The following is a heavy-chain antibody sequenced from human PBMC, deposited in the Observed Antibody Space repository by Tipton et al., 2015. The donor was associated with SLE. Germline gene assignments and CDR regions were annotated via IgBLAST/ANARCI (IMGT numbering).Heavy chain of an antibody. Sequence: TLSLTCTVSGGSISSYYWSWIRQPPGKGLEWIGYIYTSGSTNYNPPLKSRVTISVDTSKNQFSLKLSSVTAADTTVYYCASRDMDVWGKGTTVTVSS. CDR3: ASRDMDV. V-gene: IGHV4-4*08. CDR1: GGSISSYY. J-gene: IGHJ6*03. CDR2: IYTSGST.